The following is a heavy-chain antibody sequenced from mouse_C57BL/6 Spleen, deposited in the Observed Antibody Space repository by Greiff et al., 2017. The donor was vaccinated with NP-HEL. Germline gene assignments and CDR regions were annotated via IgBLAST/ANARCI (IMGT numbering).Heavy chain of an antibody. CDR1: GYTFTSYW. D-gene: IGHD2-9*01. J-gene: IGHJ2*01. Sequence: QVQLQQPGAELVKPGASVKLSCKASGYTFTSYWMHWVKQRPGRGLEWIGRIDPNSGGTKYNEKFKSKATLTVDKPSSTAYMQLSSLTSEDSAFYYCARSGSYYGYDHYFDYWGQGTTLTVSS. CDR2: IDPNSGGT. V-gene: IGHV1-72*01. CDR3: ARSGSYYGYDHYFDY.